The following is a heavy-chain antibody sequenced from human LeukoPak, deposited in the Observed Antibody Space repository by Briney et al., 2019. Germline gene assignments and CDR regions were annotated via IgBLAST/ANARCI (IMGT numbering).Heavy chain of an antibody. CDR3: ARERPDIVVVSQPDWYFDL. CDR2: IYYSGST. J-gene: IGHJ2*01. Sequence: SETLSLTCTVSGGSISSYCWSWIRQPPGKGLEWIGYIYYSGSTNYNPSLKSRVTISVDTSKNQFSLKLSSVTAADTAVYYCARERPDIVVVSQPDWYFDLWGRGTLVTVSS. D-gene: IGHD2-2*01. CDR1: GGSISSYC. V-gene: IGHV4-59*01.